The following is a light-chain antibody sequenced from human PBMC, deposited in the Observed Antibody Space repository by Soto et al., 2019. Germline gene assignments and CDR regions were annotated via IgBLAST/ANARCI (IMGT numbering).Light chain of an antibody. CDR2: GAS. Sequence: EIVLTQSPGTLSLSPGERATLSCRASQSVSSSYLAWYQQKPGQAPRLLIYGASSRATGIPDRFSGSGSGTDFTLTISRLEPEDFAVYYCQQYNSRPTFGQGTKLEIK. CDR1: QSVSSSY. CDR3: QQYNSRPT. J-gene: IGKJ2*01. V-gene: IGKV3-20*01.